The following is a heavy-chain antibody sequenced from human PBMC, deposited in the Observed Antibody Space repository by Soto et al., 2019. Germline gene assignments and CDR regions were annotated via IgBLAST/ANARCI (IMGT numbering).Heavy chain of an antibody. V-gene: IGHV3-33*01. Sequence: QVQLVESGGGVVQPGRSLRLSCAASGFTFSSYGMHWVRQAPGKGLEWVAVIWYDGSNKYYADSVKGRFTISRDNSKNTLYLQMNSLRAEDTAVYYCARGGGPHYYGSGSYFTGYWGQGTLVTVSS. D-gene: IGHD3-10*01. CDR3: ARGGGPHYYGSGSYFTGY. J-gene: IGHJ4*02. CDR2: IWYDGSNK. CDR1: GFTFSSYG.